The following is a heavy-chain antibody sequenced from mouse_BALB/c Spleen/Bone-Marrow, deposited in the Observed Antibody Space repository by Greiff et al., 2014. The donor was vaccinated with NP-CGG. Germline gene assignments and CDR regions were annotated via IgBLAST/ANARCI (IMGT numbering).Heavy chain of an antibody. CDR2: ISYGGSYI. CDR3: ARDRGVQGYAMDY. D-gene: IGHD2-14*01. CDR1: GFTFSDFY. V-gene: IGHV5-4*02. J-gene: IGHJ4*01. Sequence: EVHLVESGGGLVKPGGSLKLSRAASGFTFSDFYMYWVRQTPEKRLEWVATISYGGSYIYYPDSVKGRFTISRDDAKNNLYLQMSSLKSEDTAMYYCARDRGVQGYAMDYWGQGTSVTVYS.